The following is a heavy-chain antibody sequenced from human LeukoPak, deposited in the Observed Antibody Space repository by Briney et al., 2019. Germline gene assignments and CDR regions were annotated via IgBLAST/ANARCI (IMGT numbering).Heavy chain of an antibody. CDR2: INSDGSST. D-gene: IGHD6-19*01. CDR3: ASGAVARTNWFDP. V-gene: IGHV3-74*01. J-gene: IGHJ5*02. CDR1: GFTFSSYW. Sequence: PGGSLRLSCAASGFTFSSYWMHWVRQAPGKGLVWVSRINSDGSSTSYADSVKGRFTISRDNAKNTLYLQMSSLRAEDTAVYYCASGAVARTNWFDPWGQGTLVTVSS.